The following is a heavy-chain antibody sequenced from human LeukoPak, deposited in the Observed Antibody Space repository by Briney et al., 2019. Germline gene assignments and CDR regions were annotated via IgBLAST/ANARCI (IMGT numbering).Heavy chain of an antibody. J-gene: IGHJ4*02. V-gene: IGHV1-18*01. CDR3: ARGGDDYGDYVDY. CDR1: GYTFTSYG. Sequence: ASVKVSCKASGYTFTSYGISWVRQAPGQGLEWMGGISAYNGNRNYAQKLQGSVTMTTATSTGTAYMELRSLRSDDTAVYYCARGGDDYGDYVDYWGQGTLVTVSS. CDR2: ISAYNGNR. D-gene: IGHD4-17*01.